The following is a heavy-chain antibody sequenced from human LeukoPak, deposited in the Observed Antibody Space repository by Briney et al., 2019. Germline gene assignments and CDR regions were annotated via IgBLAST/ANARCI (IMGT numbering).Heavy chain of an antibody. CDR1: GFTFSSYW. V-gene: IGHV3-74*01. CDR3: ARESSEYYYDSSGYYHDY. CDR2: INSDGSST. Sequence: GGSLRLSCAASGFTFSSYWMHWVRQAPGKGLVWVSRINSDGSSTSYADSAKGRFTISRDNAKNTLYLQMNSLRAEDTAVYYCARESSEYYYDSSGYYHDYWGQGTLVTVSS. D-gene: IGHD3-22*01. J-gene: IGHJ4*02.